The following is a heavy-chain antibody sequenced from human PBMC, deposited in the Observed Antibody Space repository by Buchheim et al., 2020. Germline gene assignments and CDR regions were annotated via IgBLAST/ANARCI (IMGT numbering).Heavy chain of an antibody. CDR1: GFTFSSYG. D-gene: IGHD3-10*01. Sequence: QVQLVESGGGVVQPGRSLRLSCAASGFTFSSYGMHRVRQAPGKGLEWVAVISYDGSNKYYADSVKGRFTISRDNSKNTLYLQMNSLRAEDTAVYYCAKEDPGLLWFGELLSTSETYCFDYWGQGTL. CDR2: ISYDGSNK. J-gene: IGHJ4*02. V-gene: IGHV3-30*18. CDR3: AKEDPGLLWFGELLSTSETYCFDY.